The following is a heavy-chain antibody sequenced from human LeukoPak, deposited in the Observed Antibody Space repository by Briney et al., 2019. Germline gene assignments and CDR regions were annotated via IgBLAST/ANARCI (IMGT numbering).Heavy chain of an antibody. D-gene: IGHD1-14*01. CDR2: IYYRGST. Sequence: SETLSLTCTVSGGSLSSYYWSWIREPPGGGVEWIGYIYYRGSTNYNPSLKSRVTISVDTSKNQFSLKLSSVTAADTAVYYCARHVTGYYFDSWGQGTLVTVSS. V-gene: IGHV4-59*08. J-gene: IGHJ4*02. CDR1: GGSLSSYY. CDR3: ARHVTGYYFDS.